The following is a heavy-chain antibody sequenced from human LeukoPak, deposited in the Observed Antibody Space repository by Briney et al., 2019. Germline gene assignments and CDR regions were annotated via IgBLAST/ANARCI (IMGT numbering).Heavy chain of an antibody. CDR1: GGTFSSYA. Sequence: GASVKVSCKASGGTFSSYAISWVRQAPGQGLEWMGVIIPIFGTANYAQKFQGRVTITADESTSTAYMELSSLRSEDTAVYYCARSKGTTIVGATTFDYWGQGTLVTVSS. D-gene: IGHD1-26*01. J-gene: IGHJ4*02. V-gene: IGHV1-69*13. CDR3: ARSKGTTIVGATTFDY. CDR2: IIPIFGTA.